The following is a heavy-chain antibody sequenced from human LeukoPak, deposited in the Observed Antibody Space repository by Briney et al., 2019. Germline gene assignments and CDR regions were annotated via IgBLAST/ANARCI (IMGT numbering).Heavy chain of an antibody. CDR1: GYTFTDYY. Sequence: GASVKVSCKASGYTFTDYYIRWVRQAPGQGLEWMGWINPNSGGTNYAQEFQGRVTMTRDTSISTAYMEVSRLRSDDTAIYYRSRAYGGNSVDYWGRGTLVTVSS. CDR3: SRAYGGNSVDY. J-gene: IGHJ4*02. D-gene: IGHD4-23*01. V-gene: IGHV1-2*02. CDR2: INPNSGGT.